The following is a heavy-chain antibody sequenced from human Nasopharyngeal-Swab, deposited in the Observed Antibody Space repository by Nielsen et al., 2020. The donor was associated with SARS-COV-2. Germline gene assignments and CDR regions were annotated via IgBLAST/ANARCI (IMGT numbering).Heavy chain of an antibody. J-gene: IGHJ4*02. CDR3: ASAVGGYDPYYFDY. D-gene: IGHD2-2*01. CDR1: GYSFTSYW. CDR2: IYPGDSDT. Sequence: GGSLRLSCKGSGYSFTSYWLGWVRQMPGKGLEWMGIIYPGDSDTRYSPSFQGQVTIPADKSISTAYLQWSSLKASDTAIYYCASAVGGYDPYYFDYWGQGTLVTVSS. V-gene: IGHV5-51*01.